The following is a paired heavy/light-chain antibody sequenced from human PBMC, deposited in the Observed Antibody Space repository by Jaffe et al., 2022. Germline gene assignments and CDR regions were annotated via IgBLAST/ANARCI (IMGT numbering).Heavy chain of an antibody. CDR2: ISYSGTT. CDR3: ARHRERDYMDV. CDR1: GDSISSGYYY. J-gene: IGHJ6*03. V-gene: IGHV4-39*01. Sequence: QLQLQESGPGLVKPSETLSLTCTVSGDSISSGYYYWAWIRQPPGKGLGWIASISYSGTTYYNPSLKSRVTISVDTSKNQFSLKLSSLTAADTAVYYCARHRERDYMDVWGKGTTVTVSS.
Light chain of an antibody. CDR3: QQYNDWPPWT. CDR2: DAS. Sequence: EIVMTQSPATLSVSSGERATLSCRASQSVRSKLAWYQQKPGQAPRLLIYDASTRATGIPARFSGSGSGTEFTLTISSLQSEDFAVYYCQQYNDWPPWTFGQGTKVEIK. CDR1: QSVRSK. J-gene: IGKJ1*01. V-gene: IGKV3-15*01.